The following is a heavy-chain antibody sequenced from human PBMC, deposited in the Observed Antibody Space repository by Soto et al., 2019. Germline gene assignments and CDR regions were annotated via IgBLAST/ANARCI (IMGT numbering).Heavy chain of an antibody. V-gene: IGHV4-31*03. CDR1: GGSISSGGYY. Sequence: QVQLQESGPGLVKPSQTLSLTCTVSGGSISSGGYYWSWIRQHPGKGLEWLGYIYYSGSTYYNPSLKSRVTISVDTSKNQFSLKLSSVTAADTAVYYCARDKADSSRWSRYYFDYWGQGTLVTVSS. D-gene: IGHD6-13*01. CDR3: ARDKADSSRWSRYYFDY. CDR2: IYYSGST. J-gene: IGHJ4*02.